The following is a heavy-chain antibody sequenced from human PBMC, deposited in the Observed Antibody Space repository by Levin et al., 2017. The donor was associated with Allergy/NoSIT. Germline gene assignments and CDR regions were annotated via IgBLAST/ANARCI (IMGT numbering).Heavy chain of an antibody. CDR2: INHSGST. CDR1: GGSFSGYY. D-gene: IGHD3-10*01. V-gene: IGHV4-34*01. J-gene: IGHJ4*02. Sequence: PSETLSLTCAVYGGSFSGYYWSWIRQPPGKGLEWIGEINHSGSTNYNPSLKSRVTISVDTSKNQFSLKLSSVTAADTAVYYCALRRANGSGSYYSLDYWGQGTLVTVSS. CDR3: ALRRANGSGSYYSLDY.